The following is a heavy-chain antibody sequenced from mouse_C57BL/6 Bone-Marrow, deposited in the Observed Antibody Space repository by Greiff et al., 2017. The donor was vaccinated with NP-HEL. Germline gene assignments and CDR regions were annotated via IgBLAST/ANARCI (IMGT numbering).Heavy chain of an antibody. J-gene: IGHJ4*01. CDR2: ISSGSSTI. Sequence: EVKLVESGGGLVKPGGSLKLSCAASGFTFSDYGMHWVRQAPEKGLEWVAYISSGSSTIYYAATVQGRFTISRDNAKNTLFLQMTSLRSEDTAMYYCARAAYYDYLYYAMDYWGQGTSVTVSS. CDR1: GFTFSDYG. CDR3: ARAAYYDYLYYAMDY. V-gene: IGHV5-17*01. D-gene: IGHD2-4*01.